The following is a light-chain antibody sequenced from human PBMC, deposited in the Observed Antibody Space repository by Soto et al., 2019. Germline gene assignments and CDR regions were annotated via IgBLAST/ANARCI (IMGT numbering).Light chain of an antibody. V-gene: IGKV4-1*01. CDR1: QSVLYSSTNKNY. J-gene: IGKJ2*01. CDR3: QQYESTPPT. CDR2: WAS. Sequence: DIVMTQSPDSLAVSLGERATINCKSSQSVLYSSTNKNYLAWYQQRPGQPPKLLIYWASTRESGVPDRFSGSGSGTDFTLTITSLQAEEVAVYYCQQYESTPPTFGQGTKLEIK.